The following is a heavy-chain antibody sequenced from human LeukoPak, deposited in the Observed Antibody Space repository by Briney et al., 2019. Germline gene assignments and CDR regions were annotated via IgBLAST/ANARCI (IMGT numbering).Heavy chain of an antibody. CDR3: ASSEAVAGTGNIDY. J-gene: IGHJ4*02. D-gene: IGHD6-19*01. CDR2: IYSGGST. CDR1: GFTVSRNY. Sequence: PGGSLRLSCAASGFTVSRNYMSWVRQAPGKGLEWVSVIYSGGSTYYADSVKGRFTVSRDNSKNTLYLQMNSLRAEDTAVYYCASSEAVAGTGNIDYWGQGTLVTVSS. V-gene: IGHV3-53*01.